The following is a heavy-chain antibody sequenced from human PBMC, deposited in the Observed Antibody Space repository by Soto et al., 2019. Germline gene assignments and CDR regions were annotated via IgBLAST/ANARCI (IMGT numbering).Heavy chain of an antibody. CDR3: AKERWAAAGTPTLAY. V-gene: IGHV3-23*01. CDR2: ISGGTSST. D-gene: IGHD6-13*01. CDR1: GFTFSSYA. Sequence: PGGSLRLSCAASGFTFSSYAMSWVRQAPGKGLEWVSAISGGTSSTYYADSVKGRFTISRDNSKNTLYLQMNSLRAEDTAVYYCAKERWAAAGTPTLAYWGQGTLVTVSS. J-gene: IGHJ4*02.